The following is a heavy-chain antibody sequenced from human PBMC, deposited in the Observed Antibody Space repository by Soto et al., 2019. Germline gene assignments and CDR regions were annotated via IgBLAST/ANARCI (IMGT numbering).Heavy chain of an antibody. CDR1: GGSFSGYY. D-gene: IGHD2-2*01. J-gene: IGHJ5*02. Sequence: SETLSLTCAVYGGSFSGYYWSWIRQPPGKGLELICEINHSGSTNYNPSLKSRVTISVDTSKIQFFLKLSSVTAADTAVYYCARVYCSSTSCYPTNHGFDPWGQGTLVTVSS. V-gene: IGHV4-34*01. CDR2: INHSGST. CDR3: ARVYCSSTSCYPTNHGFDP.